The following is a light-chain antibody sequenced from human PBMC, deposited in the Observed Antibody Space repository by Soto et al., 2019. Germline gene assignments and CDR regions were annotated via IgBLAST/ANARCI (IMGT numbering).Light chain of an antibody. Sequence: DIQMTQSPSTLSASVGGRVTITCRASQSVGTWVAWYQQKPGMAPKLVIYDVSSLQSGVPSRFSGSGSGTEFTLTISSLQPEDFATYYCQQSNNHPISFGQGTRLEIK. CDR3: QQSNNHPIS. CDR1: QSVGTW. J-gene: IGKJ5*01. V-gene: IGKV1-5*01. CDR2: DVS.